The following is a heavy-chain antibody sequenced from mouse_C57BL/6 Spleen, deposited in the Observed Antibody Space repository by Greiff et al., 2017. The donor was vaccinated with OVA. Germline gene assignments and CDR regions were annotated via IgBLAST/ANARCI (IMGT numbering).Heavy chain of an antibody. CDR2: LHPSDSYT. V-gene: IGHV1-59*01. J-gene: IGHJ4*01. CDR3: ARYYYGSRGARDY. CDR1: GYTFTSYW. Sequence: VQLQQPGAELVRPGTSVKLSCKASGYTFTSYWIHWVKKRPGQGLEWIGVLHPSDSYTKYNQKFKGKATLTVEQSSRTAYMQLISLTSAAAADYYCARYYYGSRGARDYWGQGTSVTVAS. D-gene: IGHD1-1*01.